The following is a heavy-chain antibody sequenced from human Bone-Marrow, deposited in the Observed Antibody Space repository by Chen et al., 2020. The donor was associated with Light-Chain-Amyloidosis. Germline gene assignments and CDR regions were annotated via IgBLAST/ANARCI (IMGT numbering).Heavy chain of an antibody. J-gene: IGHJ4*02. CDR2: IYPDDSDT. Sequence: EVQLVQSGAEVKKPGESLKITCKGSGYRFFNYWIGWVRQMPGKGLELMGMIYPDDSDTRYSASFQGHITISADKSISTAYLQWTSLKASDSAMFYCARIVSITDGFLGFFDYWGQGTLVTVPS. CDR1: GYRFFNYW. D-gene: IGHD1-26*01. CDR3: ARIVSITDGFLGFFDY. V-gene: IGHV5-51*01.